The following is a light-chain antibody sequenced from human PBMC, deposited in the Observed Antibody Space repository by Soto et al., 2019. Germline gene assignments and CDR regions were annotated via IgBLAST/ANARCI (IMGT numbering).Light chain of an antibody. CDR3: QSYDSSLSGVV. J-gene: IGLJ2*01. CDR1: SSNIGAGYG. Sequence: QSVLTQPRSVSGSPGQSVTISCTGSSSNIGAGYGVHWYRHLPGTAPKLLIYGNNNRPSGVPDRFSGSKSGTSASLAITGLQAEDEADYYCQSYDSSLSGVVFGGGTKLTVL. V-gene: IGLV1-40*01. CDR2: GNN.